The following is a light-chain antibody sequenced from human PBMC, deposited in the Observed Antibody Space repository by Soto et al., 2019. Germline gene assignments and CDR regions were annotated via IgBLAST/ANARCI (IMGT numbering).Light chain of an antibody. CDR3: QHYSSSRWT. CDR1: QSVSSRS. V-gene: IGKV3-20*01. J-gene: IGKJ1*01. Sequence: EIVLTQSPGTLSLSPGERVTLSCRASQSVSSRSLAWYQQKPGQAPRLLIYAASSRATGIPDRFSGGGSGTDFTLTISRLEPEDFAVYYCQHYSSSRWTFGQGTKV. CDR2: AAS.